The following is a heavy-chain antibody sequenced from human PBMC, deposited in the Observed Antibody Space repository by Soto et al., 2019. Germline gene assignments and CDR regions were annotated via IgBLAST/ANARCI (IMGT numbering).Heavy chain of an antibody. D-gene: IGHD3-22*01. Sequence: GASVEVSCKASGGTFSSYAISWVRQAPGQGLEWMGGIIPIFGAANYAQKFQGRVTITADESTSTAYMELSSLRSDDTAVYYCASSVYYYDSSGYCFDYWGQGTLVTVSS. CDR1: GGTFSSYA. CDR3: ASSVYYYDSSGYCFDY. V-gene: IGHV1-69*13. J-gene: IGHJ4*02. CDR2: IIPIFGAA.